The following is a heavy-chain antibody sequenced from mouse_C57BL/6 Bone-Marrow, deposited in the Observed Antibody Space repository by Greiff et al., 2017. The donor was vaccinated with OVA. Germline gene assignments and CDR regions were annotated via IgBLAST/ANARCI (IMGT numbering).Heavy chain of an antibody. CDR1: GYTFTDYY. CDR3: ARTPITTVVAHWYFDV. V-gene: IGHV1-77*01. J-gene: IGHJ1*03. CDR2: IGPGSGST. Sequence: QVQLQQSGAELVKPGASVKISCKASGYTFTDYYINWVKQRPGQGLEWIGKIGPGSGSTYYNEKFKGKATLTADKSSSTAYMQLSSLTSEDSAVYFCARTPITTVVAHWYFDVWGTGTTVTVSS. D-gene: IGHD1-1*01.